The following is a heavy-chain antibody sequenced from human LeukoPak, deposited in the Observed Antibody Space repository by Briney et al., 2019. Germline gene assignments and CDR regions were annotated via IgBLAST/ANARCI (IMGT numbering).Heavy chain of an antibody. CDR1: GFTFSSYA. D-gene: IGHD2-2*01. Sequence: PGGSLRLSCAASGFTFSSYAMSWVRQAPGKGLEWVSAISGSGGSTYYADSVKGRFTISRDNSKNTLYLQMNSLRAEDTAVYYCAKDWQLYCSSTSCYEPYFDYWGQGTLVTVSS. CDR3: AKDWQLYCSSTSCYEPYFDY. V-gene: IGHV3-23*01. CDR2: ISGSGGST. J-gene: IGHJ4*02.